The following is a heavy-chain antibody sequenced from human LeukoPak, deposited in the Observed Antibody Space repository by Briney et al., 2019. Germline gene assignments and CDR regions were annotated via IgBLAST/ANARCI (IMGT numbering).Heavy chain of an antibody. D-gene: IGHD2-21*02. CDR2: IWYGGSNK. CDR1: GFTFSSYG. J-gene: IGHJ4*02. Sequence: GGSLRLSCAASGFTFSSYGMHWVRQAPGKGLEWVAVIWYGGSNKYYADSVKGRFTISRDNSKNTLYLQMNSLRAEDTAVYYCAKDLERHIVVVTASAVDYWGQGTPVTVSS. CDR3: AKDLERHIVVVTASAVDY. V-gene: IGHV3-30*02.